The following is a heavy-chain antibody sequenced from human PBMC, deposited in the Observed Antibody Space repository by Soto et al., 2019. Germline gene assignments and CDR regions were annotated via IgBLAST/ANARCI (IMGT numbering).Heavy chain of an antibody. Sequence: LSWAASGFTFSSDAMSWVRQAPGEGLEWVSAISGSGGSTYYADSVKGRFTITRDNSKNTLYLQMNSLRAEDTAVYYCAKGHSSSWYGLYYFDYWGQGTLVTVSS. D-gene: IGHD6-13*01. CDR1: GFTFSSDA. J-gene: IGHJ4*02. V-gene: IGHV3-23*01. CDR3: AKGHSSSWYGLYYFDY. CDR2: ISGSGGST.